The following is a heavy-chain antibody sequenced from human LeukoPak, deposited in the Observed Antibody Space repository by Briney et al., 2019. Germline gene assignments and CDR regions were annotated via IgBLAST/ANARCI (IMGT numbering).Heavy chain of an antibody. CDR1: GGTFSSYA. J-gene: IGHJ3*02. V-gene: IGHV1-69*13. D-gene: IGHD2-2*03. CDR2: IIPIFGTA. Sequence: SVKVSCKACGGTFSSYAISWVRQAPGQGLEWMGWIIPIFGTANYAQKFQGRVTITADESTSTAYMALSSLRSEDTAVYYCARDHQPGHCRSTSFYGGFDIWGQGTLVTVSS. CDR3: ARDHQPGHCRSTSFYGGFDI.